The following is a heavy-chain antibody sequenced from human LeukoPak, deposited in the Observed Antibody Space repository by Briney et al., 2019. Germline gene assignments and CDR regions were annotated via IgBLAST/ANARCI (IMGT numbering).Heavy chain of an antibody. D-gene: IGHD5-12*01. CDR3: ARGIVAMIFYYYYYMDV. J-gene: IGHJ6*03. Sequence: GGSLRLSCAASGFTFSSYWMSWVRQAPGKGLEWVANIKQDGSEKYYVDSVKGRFTISRDNAKNSLYLQMNSLRAEDTAVYYYARGIVAMIFYYYYYMDVWGKGTTVTISS. CDR1: GFTFSSYW. V-gene: IGHV3-7*01. CDR2: IKQDGSEK.